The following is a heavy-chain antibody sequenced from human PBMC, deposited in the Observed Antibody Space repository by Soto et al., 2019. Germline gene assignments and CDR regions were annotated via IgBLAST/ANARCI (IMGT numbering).Heavy chain of an antibody. CDR3: AREYTAWPLAYGLDV. CDR2: ISSRRDI. Sequence: GGPLRLSFVGSGFTFSTYSINWVRQAPGKGLEWVSSISSRRDIYYADSVKGRFTISRDNAKNSVSLQMNSLRAEDTAVYYCAREYTAWPLAYGLDVWGQGTTVTVSS. J-gene: IGHJ6*02. CDR1: GFTFSTYS. D-gene: IGHD2-2*02. V-gene: IGHV3-21*01.